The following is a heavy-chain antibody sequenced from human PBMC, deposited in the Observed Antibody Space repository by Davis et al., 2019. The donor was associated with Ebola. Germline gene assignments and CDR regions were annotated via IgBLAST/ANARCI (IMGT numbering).Heavy chain of an antibody. CDR1: GDNVSVTSGG. CDR3: VRGWGRSGLDV. J-gene: IGHJ6*02. D-gene: IGHD3-16*01. V-gene: IGHV6-1*01. Sequence: HSQTLSLTCAISGDNVSVTSGGWNWIRQSPSRGLEWLGRTYYTSKWHNDYGESVKSRISINPDTSKNQLSLQLNSVTPEDAAVYYCVRGWGRSGLDVWGQGTTVTVSS. CDR2: TYYTSKWHN.